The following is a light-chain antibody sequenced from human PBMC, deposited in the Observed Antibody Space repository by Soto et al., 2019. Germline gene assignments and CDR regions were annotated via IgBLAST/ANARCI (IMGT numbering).Light chain of an antibody. CDR2: GAS. CDR1: QSVRSNY. J-gene: IGKJ4*01. Sequence: EIVLTQSPGTLSLSSGERATLSCRASQSVRSNYLAWYQQKPGQAPRLLIYGASSRATGIPDRFGGSGSGTHFTLPISSLEPGGFAVYYCPQYASSPLPFGGGTKLGIK. V-gene: IGKV3-20*01. CDR3: PQYASSPLP.